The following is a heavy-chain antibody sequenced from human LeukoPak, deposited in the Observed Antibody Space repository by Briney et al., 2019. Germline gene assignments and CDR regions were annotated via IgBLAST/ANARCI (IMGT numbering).Heavy chain of an antibody. CDR2: ISSSSSYI. CDR3: ARTYIAVAGTYYYYYYMDV. D-gene: IGHD6-19*01. J-gene: IGHJ6*03. CDR1: GFTFSSYS. V-gene: IGHV3-21*01. Sequence: GGSLRLSCAASGFTFSSYSMNWVRQAPGKGLEWLSSISSSSSYIYYAGSVKGRFTISRDNAKNSLYLQMNSLRAEDTAVYYCARTYIAVAGTYYYYYYMDVWGKGTTVTVSS.